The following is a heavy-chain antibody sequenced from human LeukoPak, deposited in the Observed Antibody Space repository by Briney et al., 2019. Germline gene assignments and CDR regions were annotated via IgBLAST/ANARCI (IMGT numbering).Heavy chain of an antibody. J-gene: IGHJ1*01. CDR2: IIPIFGIA. D-gene: IGHD3-22*01. V-gene: IGHV1-69*04. CDR3: ARRVVSSGYSSAEYFQH. Sequence: GSSVKVSCKASGGTFSSYGISWVRQAPGQGLEWMGRIIPIFGIANYAQKVQGRVTITTDKSTSTAYMELSSLRSEDTAAYYCARRVVSSGYSSAEYFQHWGQGTLVTVSS. CDR1: GGTFSSYG.